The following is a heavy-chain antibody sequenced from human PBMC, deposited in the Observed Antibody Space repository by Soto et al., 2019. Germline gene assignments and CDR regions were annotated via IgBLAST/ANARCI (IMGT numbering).Heavy chain of an antibody. CDR3: SRGGRRESCWGGDCYYCDY. V-gene: IGHV2-5*02. CDR1: GFSFSDGAGG. J-gene: IGHJ4*02. D-gene: IGHD2-21*01. Sequence: QITLKESGPTLVKPTETLTLTCSFSGFSFSDGAGGVGWFRQSPGKAPEWLANCYWDDDKWYSPSLRTRLTAGHDKSRNQAVLSMMKMDPLDKATYFCSRGGRRESCWGGDCYYCDYWGQGIVVTASS. CDR2: CYWDDDK.